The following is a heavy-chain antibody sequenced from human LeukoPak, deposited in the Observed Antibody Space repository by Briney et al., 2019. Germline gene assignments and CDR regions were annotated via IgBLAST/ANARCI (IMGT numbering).Heavy chain of an antibody. J-gene: IGHJ4*02. CDR3: ARQWLISPLFDY. CDR2: INHSGST. V-gene: IGHV4-34*01. Sequence: PSETLSLTCAVYGGSLSGYYWSWIRQPPGKGLEWIGEINHSGSTNYNPSLKSRVTISVDTSKNQLSLKLSSMTAADTAVYYCARQWLISPLFDYWGQGTLVTVSS. D-gene: IGHD6-19*01. CDR1: GGSLSGYY.